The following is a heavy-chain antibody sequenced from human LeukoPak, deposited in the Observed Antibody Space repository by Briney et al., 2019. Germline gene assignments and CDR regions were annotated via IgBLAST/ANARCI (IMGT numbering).Heavy chain of an antibody. CDR2: IYTSGST. V-gene: IGHV4-61*02. D-gene: IGHD4-17*01. CDR1: GGSISSGSYY. J-gene: IGHJ6*02. Sequence: PSQTLSLTCTVSGGSISSGSYYWSWIRQPAGKGLEWIGRIYTSGSTNYNPSLKSQVTISVDTSKNQFSLKLSSVTAADTAVYYCARELRPYGMDVWGQGTTVTVSS. CDR3: ARELRPYGMDV.